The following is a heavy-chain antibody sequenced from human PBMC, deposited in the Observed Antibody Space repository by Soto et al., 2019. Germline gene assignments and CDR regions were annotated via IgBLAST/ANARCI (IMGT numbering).Heavy chain of an antibody. CDR1: GFPFSSYW. CDR2: INSDGSST. V-gene: IGHV3-74*01. Sequence: EVQLVESGGGLVQPGEYLRLSCAASGFPFSSYWMHCVRQAPGKGLVWVSRINSDGSSTSYAGSVKGRFTISRDNAKNTLDLQMNSLRAADTAVYYCVRTSMVVAAATREDYWGQGTLVTVSS. CDR3: VRTSMVVAAATREDY. D-gene: IGHD2-15*01. J-gene: IGHJ4*02.